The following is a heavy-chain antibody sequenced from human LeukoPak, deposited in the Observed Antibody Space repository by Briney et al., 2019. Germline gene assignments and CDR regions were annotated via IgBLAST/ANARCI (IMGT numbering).Heavy chain of an antibody. Sequence: GGSLRLSCAASGFTFSSYAMSWVRQAPGKGLEWVSAISGSGGSTFYADSVKGRFTISRDNSKNALYLQMNSLRAEDTAVYYCAKVYCSSTSCFDPWGQGTLVTVSS. J-gene: IGHJ5*02. D-gene: IGHD2-2*01. CDR1: GFTFSSYA. V-gene: IGHV3-23*01. CDR3: AKVYCSSTSCFDP. CDR2: ISGSGGST.